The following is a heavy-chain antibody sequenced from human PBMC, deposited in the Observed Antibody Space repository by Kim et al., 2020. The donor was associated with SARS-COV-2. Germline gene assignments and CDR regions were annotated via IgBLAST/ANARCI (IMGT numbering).Heavy chain of an antibody. J-gene: IGHJ6*02. D-gene: IGHD3-10*01. CDR3: AKEVWCGTYYYYYGMDV. Sequence: VKGRLTISREHSKNKLYLQMNSLRAEDTAVYYCAKEVWCGTYYYYYGMDVWGQGTTVTVSS. V-gene: IGHV3-23*01.